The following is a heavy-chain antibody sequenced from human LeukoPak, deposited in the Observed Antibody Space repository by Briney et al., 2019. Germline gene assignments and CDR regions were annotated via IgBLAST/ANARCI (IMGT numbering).Heavy chain of an antibody. J-gene: IGHJ4*02. D-gene: IGHD2-8*01. V-gene: IGHV3-23*01. CDR2: ISGSGGST. CDR1: GFTFSSYA. Sequence: GGSLRLSCAASGFTFSSYAMSWVRQAPGKGLEWVSAISGSGGSTYYADSVKGRFTISRDNSKNTLYLQMNSLRAEETAVYYCAAVYCTNGVCPMGAFGYWGQGTLVTVSS. CDR3: AAVYCTNGVCPMGAFGY.